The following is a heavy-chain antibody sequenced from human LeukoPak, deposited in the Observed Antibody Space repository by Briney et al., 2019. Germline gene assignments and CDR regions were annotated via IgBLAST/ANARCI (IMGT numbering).Heavy chain of an antibody. CDR2: VYYTGTT. CDR3: ARGGYCSGGICYGYFDY. Sequence: SETLSLTCTISGDSTNTYFWSWIRQPPGKGLEWIGYVYYTGTTNYNPSLKSRVTISVDTSKNQFSLKQSSLTAADTAVYCCARGGYCSGGICYGYFDYWGQGTLVTVSS. CDR1: GDSTNTYF. J-gene: IGHJ4*02. D-gene: IGHD2-15*01. V-gene: IGHV4-59*01.